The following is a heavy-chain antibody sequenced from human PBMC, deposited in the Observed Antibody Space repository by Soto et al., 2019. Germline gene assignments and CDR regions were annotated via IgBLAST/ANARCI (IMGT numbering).Heavy chain of an antibody. Sequence: PSETLSLTCAVSGGSISSSTYSWNWIRQPPGKGLEWIGYIYHSGSTSYNPSLNSRVTISVDRSKNQFSLRLNSVTAADTAVYYCARDRLGSGSYDYWGQGTLVT. D-gene: IGHD1-26*01. CDR3: ARDRLGSGSYDY. CDR1: GGSISSSTYS. V-gene: IGHV4-30-2*01. CDR2: IYHSGST. J-gene: IGHJ4*02.